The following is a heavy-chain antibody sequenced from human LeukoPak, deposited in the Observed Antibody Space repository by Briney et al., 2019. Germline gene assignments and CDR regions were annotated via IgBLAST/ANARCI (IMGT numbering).Heavy chain of an antibody. J-gene: IGHJ4*02. V-gene: IGHV3-21*01. CDR2: ISSSSSYI. CDR3: ARDFGRITGTSDY. CDR1: GFTFSIYS. Sequence: GGSLRLSCAASGFTFSIYSMNWVRRAPGKGLEWVSSISSSSSYIYYADSVKGRFTISRDNAKNSLYLQMNSLRAEDTAVYYCARDFGRITGTSDYWGQGTLVTVSS. D-gene: IGHD1-20*01.